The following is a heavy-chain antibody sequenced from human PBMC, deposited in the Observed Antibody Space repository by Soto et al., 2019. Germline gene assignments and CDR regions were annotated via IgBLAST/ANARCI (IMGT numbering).Heavy chain of an antibody. D-gene: IGHD2-2*01. Sequence: QVQLVQSGAEVKKPGASVKVSCKASGYIFTSSDINWVRQATGQRLEWMGWMNPYSGNTAYAQKFQGRVTMTRNTSMSTADMELSGLTSEDTAFYYRARMGVVPPGHYGCMDVWGQVTTVTVSS. CDR3: ARMGVVPPGHYGCMDV. CDR2: MNPYSGNT. CDR1: GYIFTSSD. J-gene: IGHJ6*02. V-gene: IGHV1-8*01.